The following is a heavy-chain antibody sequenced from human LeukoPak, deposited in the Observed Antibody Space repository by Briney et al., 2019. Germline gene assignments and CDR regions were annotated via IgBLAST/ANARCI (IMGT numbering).Heavy chain of an antibody. CDR2: IYTSGST. CDR3: ARDSSSWYGLAYYFDY. V-gene: IGHV4-4*07. D-gene: IGHD6-13*01. CDR1: GGSISSYY. J-gene: IGHJ4*02. Sequence: PSGTLPLTCTVSGGSISSYYWSWIRQPAGKGLEWIGRIYTSGSTNYNPSLKSRVTMSVDTSKNQFSLKLSSVTAADTAVYYCARDSSSWYGLAYYFDYWGQGTLVTVSS.